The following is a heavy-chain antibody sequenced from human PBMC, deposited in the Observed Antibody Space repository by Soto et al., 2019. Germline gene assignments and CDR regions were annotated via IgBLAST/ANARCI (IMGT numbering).Heavy chain of an antibody. D-gene: IGHD1-26*01. CDR3: AKSGGYSNYFSHVDY. CDR2: ISSRGDNT. Sequence: EVQLLESGGGLVQPGGSLRLSCAASGFTFSSYAMNWVRQAPGKGLEWVSSISSRGDNTYYADSVKGRFTISRDNSKNTLYLQMNSLRAEDTAVYYCAKSGGYSNYFSHVDYWGQGTLVTVSS. CDR1: GFTFSSYA. J-gene: IGHJ4*02. V-gene: IGHV3-23*01.